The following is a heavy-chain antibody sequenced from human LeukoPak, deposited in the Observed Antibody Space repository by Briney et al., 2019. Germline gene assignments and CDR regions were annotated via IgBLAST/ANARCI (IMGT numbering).Heavy chain of an antibody. CDR3: ARGGPIAAAGTPPPR. J-gene: IGHJ4*02. V-gene: IGHV4-59*01. Sequence: KTSETLSLTCTVSGGSISSYYWSWIRQPPGKGLEWIGYIYYSGSTNYNPSLKSRVTISVDTSKNQFSLKLSSVTAADTAVYYCARGGPIAAAGTPPPRWSQGTLVTVSS. CDR2: IYYSGST. CDR1: GGSISSYY. D-gene: IGHD6-13*01.